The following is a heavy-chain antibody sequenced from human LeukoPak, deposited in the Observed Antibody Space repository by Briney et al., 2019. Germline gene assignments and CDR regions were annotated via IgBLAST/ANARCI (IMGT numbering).Heavy chain of an antibody. CDR3: ARLSAYYYGSFFYYYMDV. CDR1: GFTFDNYG. D-gene: IGHD3-10*01. CDR2: IHWNGGRT. Sequence: GGSLRLSCAASGFTFDNYGINWVRHAPGKGLEWVSRIHWNGGRTGYADSVKGRFTISRDNAKNSVYLHMNNLRAEDTALYYCARLSAYYYGSFFYYYMDVWGKGTTVTVSS. V-gene: IGHV3-20*04. J-gene: IGHJ6*03.